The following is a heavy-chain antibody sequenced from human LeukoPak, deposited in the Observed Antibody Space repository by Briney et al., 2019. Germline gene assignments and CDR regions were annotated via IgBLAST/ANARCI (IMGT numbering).Heavy chain of an antibody. CDR1: SGSISSYY. D-gene: IGHD3-10*01. Sequence: SETLSLTCTVSSGSISSYYWSWIRQPPGKGLEWIGYVYYSGSANYNPSLKSRVTISVDTSKNQFSLKLSSVTAADTAVYYCARHEKLGQFDYWGQGPLVTVSS. CDR3: ARHEKLGQFDY. CDR2: VYYSGSA. V-gene: IGHV4-59*08. J-gene: IGHJ4*02.